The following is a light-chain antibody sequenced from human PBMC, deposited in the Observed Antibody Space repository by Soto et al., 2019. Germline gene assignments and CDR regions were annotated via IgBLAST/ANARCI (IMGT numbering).Light chain of an antibody. CDR3: QQSYSTLIT. Sequence: DIQMTQSPSSLSASVGDRVTIPWRASQSIVTYLNWYLQKPGKAPKLLIYAASSLQSGVPSRFSGSGSGTDFTLTISSLQPEDFATYYCQQSYSTLITSGQGTRLEVK. CDR1: QSIVTY. J-gene: IGKJ5*01. V-gene: IGKV1-39*01. CDR2: AAS.